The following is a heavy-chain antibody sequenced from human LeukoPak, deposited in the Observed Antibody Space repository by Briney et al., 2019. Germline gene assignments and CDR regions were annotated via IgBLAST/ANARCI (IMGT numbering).Heavy chain of an antibody. J-gene: IGHJ4*02. CDR3: AKSSRFGTGWYGRIDY. V-gene: IGHV3-23*01. D-gene: IGHD6-19*01. CDR2: ISDRGDNK. Sequence: GGSLTLSCAASGFTVSSHAMSWVRQAPAKGLEWVSAISDRGDNKQYKDSVKGRITISRDNSKNTLYLQMNSLRADDTAVYYCAKSSRFGTGWYGRIDYWGQGTLVTVS. CDR1: GFTVSSHA.